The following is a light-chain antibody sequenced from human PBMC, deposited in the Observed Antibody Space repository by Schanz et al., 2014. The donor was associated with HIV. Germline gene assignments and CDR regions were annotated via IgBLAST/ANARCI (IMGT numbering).Light chain of an antibody. J-gene: IGLJ3*02. CDR2: GDN. CDR1: SSNIGAGFD. CDR3: ATWDDSLDGWV. V-gene: IGLV1-40*01. Sequence: SVLTQPPSLSGAPGQWVTVSCSGGSSNIGAGFDVHWSQQLPGTAPKLLIYGDNSRPSGVPDRFSGSKSGTSASLAITGLQAEDESDFFCATWDDSLDGWVFGGGTKLTVL.